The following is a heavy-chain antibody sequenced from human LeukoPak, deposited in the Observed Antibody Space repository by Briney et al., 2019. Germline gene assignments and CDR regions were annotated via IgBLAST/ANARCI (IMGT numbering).Heavy chain of an antibody. CDR3: ASDRGSGWFDY. J-gene: IGHJ4*02. CDR2: IQTSGNT. D-gene: IGHD6-19*01. V-gene: IGHV4-4*07. CDR1: GGSIRNYY. Sequence: SETLSPTCTVSGGSIRNYYWNWIRQPAGKGLEWVGRIQTSGNTSYSPSLKSRITISVDRSKNQVSLKLSSVTAADTAVYYCASDRGSGWFDYWGQGTLVTVSS.